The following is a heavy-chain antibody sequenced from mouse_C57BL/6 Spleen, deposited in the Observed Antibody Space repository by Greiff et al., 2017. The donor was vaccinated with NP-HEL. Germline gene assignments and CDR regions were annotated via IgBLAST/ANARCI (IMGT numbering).Heavy chain of an antibody. CDR1: GYAFTNYL. Sequence: QVQLQQSGAELVRPGTSVKVSCKASGYAFTNYLIEWVKQRPGQGLEWIGVINPGSGGTNYNEKFKGKATLTADKSSSTAYMQLSSLTSEDSAVYFCARCDYDYDGAYYFDYWGQGTTLTVSS. D-gene: IGHD2-4*01. CDR3: ARCDYDYDGAYYFDY. CDR2: INPGSGGT. V-gene: IGHV1-54*01. J-gene: IGHJ2*01.